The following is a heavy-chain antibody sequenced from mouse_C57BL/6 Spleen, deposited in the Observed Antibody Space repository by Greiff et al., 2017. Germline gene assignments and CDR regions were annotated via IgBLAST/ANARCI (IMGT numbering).Heavy chain of an antibody. Sequence: DVMLVESGGGLVKPGGSLKLSCAASGFTFSSYAMSWVRQTPEKRLEWVATISDGGSYTYYPDNVKGRFTISRDNAKNNLYLQMSHLKSEDTAMYYCARDLDGYFYWYFDVWGTGTTVTVSS. CDR1: GFTFSSYA. J-gene: IGHJ1*03. CDR3: ARDLDGYFYWYFDV. CDR2: ISDGGSYT. V-gene: IGHV5-4*01. D-gene: IGHD2-3*01.